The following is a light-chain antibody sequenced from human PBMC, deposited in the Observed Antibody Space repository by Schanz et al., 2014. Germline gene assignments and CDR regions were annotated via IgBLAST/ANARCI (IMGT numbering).Light chain of an antibody. CDR2: GAS. J-gene: IGKJ4*01. V-gene: IGKV3-20*01. CDR1: QSVDKVY. CDR3: QQYGDSPLT. Sequence: EIVLTQSPGTLSLSPGERATLSCRASQSVDKVYLSWYRHKPGQAPRLLIYGASNRATGIPDRFSGSGSGTDFTLTISRLEPEDFAVYYCQQYGDSPLTFGGGTKVEIK.